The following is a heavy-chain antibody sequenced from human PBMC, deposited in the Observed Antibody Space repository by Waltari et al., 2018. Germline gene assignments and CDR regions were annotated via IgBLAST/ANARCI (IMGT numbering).Heavy chain of an antibody. Sequence: EVKLVEIGGGLVQPGRSLRLSCAASGFTFDYYAMHWVRQVPGKGLEWVSGLSWNGGNLLYAESVRGRFTISRDNAKKSLFLQMTNLRPEDTAFYFCVKDMGTSGYDAFDVWGQGTKVTVS. V-gene: IGHV3-9*01. J-gene: IGHJ3*01. CDR3: VKDMGTSGYDAFDV. CDR1: GFTFDYYA. D-gene: IGHD3-22*01. CDR2: LSWNGGNL.